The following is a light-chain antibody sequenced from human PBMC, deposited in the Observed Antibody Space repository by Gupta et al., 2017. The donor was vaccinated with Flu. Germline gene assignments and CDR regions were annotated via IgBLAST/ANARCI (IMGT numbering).Light chain of an antibody. J-gene: IGKJ1*01. CDR1: QSINYN. Sequence: ASVGDRVTITCRASQSINYNLAWYQQKPGKVPKVLIYKTSNLESGVPSRFSGSGSGTEFTLTISSLQPDDFATYYCQQYNDYYTWTFGQGTKVEIK. CDR3: QQYNDYYTWT. V-gene: IGKV1-5*03. CDR2: KTS.